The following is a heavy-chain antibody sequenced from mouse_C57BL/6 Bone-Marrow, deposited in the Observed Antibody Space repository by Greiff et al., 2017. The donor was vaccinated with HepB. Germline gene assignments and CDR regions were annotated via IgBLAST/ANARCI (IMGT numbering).Heavy chain of an antibody. CDR3: ARHERDPYYYGSSPYYYAMDY. D-gene: IGHD1-1*01. J-gene: IGHJ4*01. CDR2: FYPGSGSI. V-gene: IGHV1-62-2*01. CDR1: GYTFTEYT. Sequence: QVQLQQSGAELVKPGASVKLSCKASGYTFTEYTIHWVKQRSGQGLEWIGWFYPGSGSIKYNEKFKDKATLTADKSSSTVYMELSRLTSEDSAVYFCARHERDPYYYGSSPYYYAMDYWGQGTSVTVSS.